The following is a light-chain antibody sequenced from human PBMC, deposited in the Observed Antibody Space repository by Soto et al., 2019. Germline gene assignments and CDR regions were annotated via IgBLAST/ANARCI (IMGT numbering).Light chain of an antibody. Sequence: DIQMTQSPSSLSASVGERVTITCRASQDISNYLAWYQQIPGKVPKLLISAASTLQSGVPSRFSGSGSGTDFTLTIISLQPEDVATYYCQKYTNVPAFGGGTKVEIK. CDR2: AAS. CDR1: QDISNY. V-gene: IGKV1-27*01. J-gene: IGKJ4*01. CDR3: QKYTNVPA.